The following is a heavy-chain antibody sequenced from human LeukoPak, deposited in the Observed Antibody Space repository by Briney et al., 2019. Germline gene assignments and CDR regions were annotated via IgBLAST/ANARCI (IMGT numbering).Heavy chain of an antibody. J-gene: IGHJ4*02. CDR3: VRRNY. Sequence: GGSLRLSCAASGFTFSSYAMSWVRQAPGKGLEWVSRINSDGSSTSYADSVKGRFTISRDNAKNTLYLQMNSLRAEDTAVYYCVRRNYWGQGTLVTVSS. CDR2: INSDGSST. V-gene: IGHV3-74*01. CDR1: GFTFSSYA.